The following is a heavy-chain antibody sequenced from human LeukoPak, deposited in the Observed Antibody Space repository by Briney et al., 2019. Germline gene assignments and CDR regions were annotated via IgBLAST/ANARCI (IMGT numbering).Heavy chain of an antibody. CDR1: GFTFSSYG. V-gene: IGHV3-30*18. D-gene: IGHD3-22*01. Sequence: GGSLRLSCAASGFTFSSYGMHWVRQAPGKGLEWVAAISHDGSNKFYADSVKGRFTISRDNSRNTLYLQMNSLRAEDTAVFHCAKEGYDGSGAYIDYWGQGTLVTVSS. J-gene: IGHJ4*02. CDR3: AKEGYDGSGAYIDY. CDR2: ISHDGSNK.